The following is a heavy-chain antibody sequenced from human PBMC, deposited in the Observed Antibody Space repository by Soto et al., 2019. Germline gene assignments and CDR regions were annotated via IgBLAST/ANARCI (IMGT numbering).Heavy chain of an antibody. J-gene: IGHJ4*02. Sequence: QVQLVESGGGVVQPGGSLRLSCAASGFTFGRHGIHWVRRAPGKGWEGVAVMGSEGRGASYADSVKGRFTISRDNGQNTIYLQMNSLRAEETAVYYCARDDDYGDNGLDYWGQGTLVTVSS. CDR2: MGSEGRGA. D-gene: IGHD4-17*01. V-gene: IGHV3-33*01. CDR1: GFTFGRHG. CDR3: ARDDDYGDNGLDY.